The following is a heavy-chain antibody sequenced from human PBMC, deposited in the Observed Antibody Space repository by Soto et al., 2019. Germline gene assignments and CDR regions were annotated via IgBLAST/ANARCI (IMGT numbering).Heavy chain of an antibody. J-gene: IGHJ4*02. D-gene: IGHD2-21*02. CDR2: IKKDGSEK. V-gene: IGHV3-7*01. CDR3: ARDGIGGDWNTDF. Sequence: EVHLVESGGTLVQPGESLRLSCAASGFTFSAYWMSWVRQAPGKGLEWVANIKKDGSEKYYVDSVKGRFIVSRDNAKNSLYLHMNSLRAEDTAVYYCARDGIGGDWNTDFWGQGTLVTVSS. CDR1: GFTFSAYW.